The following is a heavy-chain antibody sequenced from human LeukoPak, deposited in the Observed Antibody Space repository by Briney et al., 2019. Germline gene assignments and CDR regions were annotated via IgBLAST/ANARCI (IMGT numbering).Heavy chain of an antibody. CDR1: GYTFTSYD. CDR3: ARGRNYYGSGSYYFDY. J-gene: IGHJ4*02. Sequence: ASVKVSCKASGYTFTSYDINWVRQATGQGLEWMGWMNPNSGNTGYAQKFQGRVTMTRNTSISTGYMELSSLRSEDTAVYYCARGRNYYGSGSYYFDYWGQGTLVTVSS. V-gene: IGHV1-8*01. CDR2: MNPNSGNT. D-gene: IGHD3-10*01.